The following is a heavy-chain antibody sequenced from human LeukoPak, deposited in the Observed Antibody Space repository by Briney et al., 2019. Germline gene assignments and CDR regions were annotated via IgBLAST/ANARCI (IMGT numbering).Heavy chain of an antibody. V-gene: IGHV4-34*01. CDR1: GGSFSGYY. J-gene: IGHJ4*02. CDR3: ARDFREGLLDY. CDR2: INHSGST. Sequence: SETLSLTCAVYGGSFSGYYWSWIRQPPGKGLEWIGEINHSGSTNYNPSLKSRVTISVDTSKNQFSLKLSSVTAADTAVYYCARDFREGLLDYWGQGTLVTVSS. D-gene: IGHD3-10*01.